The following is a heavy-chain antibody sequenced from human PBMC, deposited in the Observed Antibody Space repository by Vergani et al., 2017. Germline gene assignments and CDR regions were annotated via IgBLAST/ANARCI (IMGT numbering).Heavy chain of an antibody. J-gene: IGHJ6*03. CDR1: GFTFSSYW. V-gene: IGHV3-23*04. Sequence: EVQLVESGGGLVQPGGSLRLSCAASGFTFSSYWMHWVRQAPGKGLVWVSAISGSGGSTYYADSVKGRFTISRDDFKNTLYLQMNSLRAEDTAVYYCAKAPFIVPTAYYYMDVWGKGTTVTVSS. D-gene: IGHD2-15*01. CDR2: ISGSGGST. CDR3: AKAPFIVPTAYYYMDV.